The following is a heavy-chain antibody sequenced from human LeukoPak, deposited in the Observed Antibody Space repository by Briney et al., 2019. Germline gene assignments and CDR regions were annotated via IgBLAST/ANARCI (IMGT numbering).Heavy chain of an antibody. D-gene: IGHD2-2*01. Sequence: GGSLRLSCAASGFTFSSYSMNWVRQAPGKGLEWVSSISSSSSYIYYADSVKGRFTISRDNAKNSLYLQMNSPRAEDTAVYYCARDNVPDDAFDIWGQGTMVTVPS. CDR3: ARDNVPDDAFDI. CDR1: GFTFSSYS. V-gene: IGHV3-21*01. CDR2: ISSSSSYI. J-gene: IGHJ3*02.